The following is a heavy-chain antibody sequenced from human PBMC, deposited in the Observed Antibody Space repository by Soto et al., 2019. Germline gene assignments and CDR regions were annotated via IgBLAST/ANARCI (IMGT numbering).Heavy chain of an antibody. V-gene: IGHV4-4*02. CDR1: GASVNTDDW. J-gene: IGHJ3*02. CDR3: ARHLWVGSSWYLGAFDI. CDR2: IYHGGTI. D-gene: IGHD6-13*01. Sequence: PSETLSLTCAVSGASVNTDDWWNWVRQPPGKGLEWIGEIYHGGTIYYNPSLKSRVTISVDTSKNQISLKLTSLTAADTAVYYCARHLWVGSSWYLGAFDIWGQGTMVTVSS.